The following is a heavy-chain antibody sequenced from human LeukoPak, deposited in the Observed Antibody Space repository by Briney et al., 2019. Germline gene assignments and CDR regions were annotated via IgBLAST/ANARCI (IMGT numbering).Heavy chain of an antibody. D-gene: IGHD2-15*01. CDR3: ARGTPRRLLAKPIDY. CDR1: GYTFTGYY. V-gene: IGHV1-2*02. CDR2: INPNSGGT. Sequence: ASVKVSCKASGYTFTGYYMHWVRQAPGQGLEWMGWINPNSGGTNYAQKFQGRVTMTRDTSISTAYMELSRLRSDDTAVYYCARGTPRRLLAKPIDYWGQGTLVTVSS. J-gene: IGHJ4*02.